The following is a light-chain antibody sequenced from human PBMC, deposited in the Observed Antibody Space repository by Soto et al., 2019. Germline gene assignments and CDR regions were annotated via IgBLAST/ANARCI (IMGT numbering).Light chain of an antibody. CDR1: QSVLYSFNSENY. V-gene: IGKV4-1*01. Sequence: DIVMTQSPDSLAVSLGERATINCKSSQSVLYSFNSENYLAWYQQKSGQPPKLLIYWASTRESGVPDRFSGSGSGTDFTLTSSSLQAEDVAVYYCQQYYSAPLTFGQGTKVEV. CDR2: WAS. J-gene: IGKJ1*01. CDR3: QQYYSAPLT.